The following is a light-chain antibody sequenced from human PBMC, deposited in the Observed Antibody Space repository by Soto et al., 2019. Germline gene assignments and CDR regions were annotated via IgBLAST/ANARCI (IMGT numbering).Light chain of an antibody. Sequence: DVVITRTPLSLSVAPGQPASSSCKSSQSLLHIPGETFLFWYLQKPGQSPQLLIYEVSTRVSGVPDRFSGSGSGTDFTLEISRAEPDDVGIYYCMQSTQLPPTLGKGTRLEIK. CDR1: QSLLHIPGETF. CDR3: MQSTQLPPT. CDR2: EVS. J-gene: IGKJ5*01. V-gene: IGKV2D-29*02.